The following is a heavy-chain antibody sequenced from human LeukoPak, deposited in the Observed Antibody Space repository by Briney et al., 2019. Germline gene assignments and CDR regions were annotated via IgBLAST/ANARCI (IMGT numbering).Heavy chain of an antibody. CDR2: IKQDGSEK. Sequence: GGSLRLSCAASGFTFSNTYMTWVRQAPGKGLEWVANIKQDGSEKYYVDSVEGRFTISRDNAKNALHLQMNSLRAEDTAVYYCARGQGWLVDYWGQGTLVTVSS. D-gene: IGHD6-19*01. CDR3: ARGQGWLVDY. J-gene: IGHJ4*02. V-gene: IGHV3-7*05. CDR1: GFTFSNTY.